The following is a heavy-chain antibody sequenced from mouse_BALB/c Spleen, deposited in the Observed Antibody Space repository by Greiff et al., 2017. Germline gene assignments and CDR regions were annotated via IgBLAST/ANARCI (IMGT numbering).Heavy chain of an antibody. CDR2: ISYDGSN. Sequence: ESGPGLVKPSQSLSLTCSVTGYSITSGYYWNWIRQFPGNKLEWMGYISYDGSNNYNPSLKNRISITRDTSKNQFFLKLNSVTTEDTATYYCARVYYYGPYWYFDVWGAGTTVTVSS. CDR1: GYSITSGYY. J-gene: IGHJ1*01. V-gene: IGHV3-6*02. D-gene: IGHD1-1*01. CDR3: ARVYYYGPYWYFDV.